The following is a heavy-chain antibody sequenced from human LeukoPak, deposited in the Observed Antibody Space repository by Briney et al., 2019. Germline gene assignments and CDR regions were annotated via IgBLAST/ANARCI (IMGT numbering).Heavy chain of an antibody. Sequence: GGSLRLSCAASGFTFSSYGMHWVRQAPGKGLEWVAVIWYDGSNKYYADSVKGRFTISRDNSKNTLYLQMNSLRAEDTAVYYCARGPLIALWFGDWGQGALVTVSS. CDR2: IWYDGSNK. V-gene: IGHV3-33*01. CDR3: ARGPLIALWFGD. CDR1: GFTFSSYG. D-gene: IGHD3-10*01. J-gene: IGHJ4*02.